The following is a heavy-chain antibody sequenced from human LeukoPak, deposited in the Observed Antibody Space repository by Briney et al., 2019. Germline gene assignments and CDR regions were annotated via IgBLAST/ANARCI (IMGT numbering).Heavy chain of an antibody. CDR2: IYYSGST. J-gene: IGHJ6*03. CDR3: ARTVVTAVPNGVDYYYYMDV. Sequence: SETLSLTCTVSGGSISSSSYYWNWIRQPPGKGLEWIGYIYYSGSTNYNPSLKSRVSISLDTSKNQFSLKLSSVTAADTAVYYCARTVVTAVPNGVDYYYYMDVWGKGNTATISS. D-gene: IGHD2-21*02. V-gene: IGHV4-61*01. CDR1: GGSISSSSYY.